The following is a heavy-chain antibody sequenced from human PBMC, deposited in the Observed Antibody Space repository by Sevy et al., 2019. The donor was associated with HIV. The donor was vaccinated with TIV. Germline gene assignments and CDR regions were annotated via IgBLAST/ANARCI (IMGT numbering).Heavy chain of an antibody. J-gene: IGHJ6*02. Sequence: SETLSLTCTVSGGSMSSYYWSWIRQPPGKGLEWIGYISYSGSTNDNPSLKSRVTISVDTSKNQFSLKLSSVTAADTAVYYCAREVVIGGYGMDVWGQGTTVTVSS. D-gene: IGHD3-22*01. CDR2: ISYSGST. V-gene: IGHV4-59*01. CDR1: GGSMSSYY. CDR3: AREVVIGGYGMDV.